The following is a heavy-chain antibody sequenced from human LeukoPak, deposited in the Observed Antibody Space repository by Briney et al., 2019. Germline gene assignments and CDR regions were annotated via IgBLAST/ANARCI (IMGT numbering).Heavy chain of an antibody. CDR2: IFPGDSDT. V-gene: IGHV5-51*01. D-gene: IGHD3-10*01. CDR3: ARHVYLGSEIDY. J-gene: IGHJ4*02. Sequence: GESLKISCKAFGYSFPNYWIAWVRQMPGKGLEWMGIIFPGDSDTRYSPSFQGQVTISADKSISTAYLQWSSLKASDTAMYYCARHVYLGSEIDYWGQGTLVTVSS. CDR1: GYSFPNYW.